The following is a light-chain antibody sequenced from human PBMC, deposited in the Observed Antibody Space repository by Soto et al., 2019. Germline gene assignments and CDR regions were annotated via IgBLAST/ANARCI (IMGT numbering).Light chain of an antibody. Sequence: DIQMTQSPFTLAASVGDRVTITCRASQTISSWLAWYQQKPGKAPKLLISKASSLESGVPSRFSGSGSGTEFTLTISGLQPDDFATYYCQQYNSYTFTFGGGTKVEIK. J-gene: IGKJ4*01. CDR1: QTISSW. V-gene: IGKV1-5*03. CDR2: KAS. CDR3: QQYNSYTFT.